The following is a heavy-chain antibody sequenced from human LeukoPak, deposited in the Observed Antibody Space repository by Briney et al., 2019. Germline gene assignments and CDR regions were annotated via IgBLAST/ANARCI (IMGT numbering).Heavy chain of an antibody. J-gene: IGHJ4*02. Sequence: GGSLRLSCAASGFTFINAWMSWVGQAPGKGLEWFGRIKSKTDGGTTDYAAPVKGRFTITRDDSKNTLNLQMNSLKTEDTAVYYCTLGIAAGYWGQGTLVIVSS. V-gene: IGHV3-15*01. CDR1: GFTFINAW. CDR3: TLGIAAGY. D-gene: IGHD6-13*01. CDR2: IKSKTDGGTT.